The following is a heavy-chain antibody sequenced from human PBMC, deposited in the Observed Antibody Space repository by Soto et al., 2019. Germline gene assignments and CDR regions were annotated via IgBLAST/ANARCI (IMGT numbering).Heavy chain of an antibody. D-gene: IGHD3-22*01. CDR2: IYYSGST. Sequence: PSETLSLTCTVSGGSISSGDYYWSWIRQPPGKGLEWIGYIYYSGSTYYNPSLKSRVTISVDTSKNQFSLKLSSVTAADTAVYYCARGRLNYYDSSGYLLDRVWFVPWGQGTLVTVSS. CDR3: ARGRLNYYDSSGYLLDRVWFVP. CDR1: GGSISSGDYY. V-gene: IGHV4-30-4*01. J-gene: IGHJ5*02.